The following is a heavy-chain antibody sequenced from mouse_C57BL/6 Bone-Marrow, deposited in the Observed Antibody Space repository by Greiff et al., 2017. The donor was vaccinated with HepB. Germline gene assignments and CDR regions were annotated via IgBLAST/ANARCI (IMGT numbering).Heavy chain of an antibody. CDR1: GFTFNTYA. Sequence: EVQLVESGGGLVQPKGSLKLSCAASGFTFNTYAMHWVRQAPGKGLEWVARIRSKSSNYATYYADSVKDRLTISRDDSQSMLYLQMNNLKTEDTAMYYCVREERDSNYHYYAMDYWGQGTSVTVSS. CDR2: IRSKSSNYAT. D-gene: IGHD2-5*01. J-gene: IGHJ4*01. V-gene: IGHV10-3*01. CDR3: VREERDSNYHYYAMDY.